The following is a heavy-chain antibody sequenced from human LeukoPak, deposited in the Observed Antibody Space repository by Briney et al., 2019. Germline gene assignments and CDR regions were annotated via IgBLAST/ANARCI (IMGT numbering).Heavy chain of an antibody. CDR1: GSTFSTYG. V-gene: IGHV3-30*19. CDR2: ISYDGTNK. CDR3: ARGFMLGAAKNYFDY. Sequence: PGRSLRLSCAASGSTFSTYGMHWVRQAPGKGLEWVAVISYDGTNKYYADSVKGRFTISRDNSKNTLSLQMNSLRAEDTALYYCARGFMLGAAKNYFDYWGQGALVTVSS. D-gene: IGHD2-15*01. J-gene: IGHJ4*02.